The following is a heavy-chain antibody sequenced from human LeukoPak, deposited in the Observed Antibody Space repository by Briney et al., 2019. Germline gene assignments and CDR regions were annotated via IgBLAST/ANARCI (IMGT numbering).Heavy chain of an antibody. CDR3: ARDRGHVMDV. V-gene: IGHV3-7*01. J-gene: IGHJ6*03. Sequence: GGSLRLSCAASGFTFSSYWMTWVRQAPGKGLEWVASIKEDGSDKYYVDSVKGRFTISRDNAKNTLDLQMNSLRAEDTAVYYCARDRGHVMDVWGKGTTVIVSS. CDR2: IKEDGSDK. CDR1: GFTFSSYW. D-gene: IGHD1-26*01.